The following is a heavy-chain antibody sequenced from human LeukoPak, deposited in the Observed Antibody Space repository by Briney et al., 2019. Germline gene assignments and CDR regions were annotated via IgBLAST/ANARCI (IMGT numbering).Heavy chain of an antibody. V-gene: IGHV3-15*01. Sequence: PGGSLRLSCAASGFTFRGAWMSWVRQAPGKGLEWVGRIKSKVDGETTHYAAPVKGKFTISRDDLTDMVYLQVNSLKTEDTAIYYCAADVPDYGGGEFDYWGQGTLVTVSS. CDR1: GFTFRGAW. CDR2: IKSKVDGETT. CDR3: AADVPDYGGGEFDY. D-gene: IGHD4-23*01. J-gene: IGHJ4*02.